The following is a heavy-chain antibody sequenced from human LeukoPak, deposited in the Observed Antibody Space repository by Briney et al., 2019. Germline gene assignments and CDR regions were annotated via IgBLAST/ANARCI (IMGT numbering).Heavy chain of an antibody. CDR2: IYHSGNT. D-gene: IGHD3-9*01. J-gene: IGHJ2*01. Sequence: SETLSLTCTVSGGSISSSSYYWGCIRQPPGKGLECVGSIYHSGNTYYNPSLKSRVTISVDTSKNQFSLKLSSVTAADTAVYYCAREGYDILTGYYPDWYFDLWGRGTLVTVSS. V-gene: IGHV4-39*07. CDR1: GGSISSSSYY. CDR3: AREGYDILTGYYPDWYFDL.